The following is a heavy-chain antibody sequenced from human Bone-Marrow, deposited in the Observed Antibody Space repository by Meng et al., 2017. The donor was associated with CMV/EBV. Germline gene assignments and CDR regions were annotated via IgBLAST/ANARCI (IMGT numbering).Heavy chain of an antibody. V-gene: IGHV3-48*04. CDR2: ISSGSTTI. Sequence: GESLKISCAASGFTFSSYAMSWVRQAPGRGLEWVSYISSGSTTIYDADSVKGRFTISRDNAKNSLYLQMNSLRAEDTAVYYCARGAATGRGAVDIWGQGTMVTVSS. CDR3: ARGAATGRGAVDI. J-gene: IGHJ3*02. CDR1: GFTFSSYA. D-gene: IGHD6-13*01.